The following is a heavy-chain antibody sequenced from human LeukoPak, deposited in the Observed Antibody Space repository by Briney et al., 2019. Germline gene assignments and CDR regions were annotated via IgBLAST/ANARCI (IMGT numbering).Heavy chain of an antibody. D-gene: IGHD3-22*01. CDR3: AREGVDSSGFRFDY. V-gene: IGHV3-20*04. J-gene: IGHJ4*02. CDR1: GFTFDDYG. CDR2: INWNGGST. Sequence: RPGGSLRLSCAASGFTFDDYGMSWVRQAPGKGLEWVYGINWNGGSTGYADSVKGRFTISRDNAKNSLYLQMNSLRAEDTALYYSAREGVDSSGFRFDYWGQGTLVTVSS.